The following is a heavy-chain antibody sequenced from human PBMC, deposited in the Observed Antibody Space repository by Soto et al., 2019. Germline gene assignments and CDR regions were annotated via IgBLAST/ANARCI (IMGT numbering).Heavy chain of an antibody. D-gene: IGHD3-16*01. Sequence: EVQLLESGGGLVQPGGSLRLSCAASGFTFSGYAMNWVRQTPGKGLEWVSIISGSGSGTYYADSVKGRFTISRDNSKNTVYRQMNSLRVEDTGIYYCTKDLKTTKTRGGFDVWGLGTMVTVSS. CDR2: ISGSGSGT. V-gene: IGHV3-23*01. CDR1: GFTFSGYA. CDR3: TKDLKTTKTRGGFDV. J-gene: IGHJ3*01.